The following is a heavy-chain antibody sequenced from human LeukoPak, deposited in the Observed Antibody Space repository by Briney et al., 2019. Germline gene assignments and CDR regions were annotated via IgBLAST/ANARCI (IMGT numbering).Heavy chain of an antibody. D-gene: IGHD3-16*01. CDR3: ARIPGGYYYAMDV. J-gene: IGHJ6*02. CDR1: GFTFSSCS. Sequence: PGGSLRLSCAASGFTFSSCSMNWVRQAPGKGLEWVSYISSRSSNIYYADSVKGRFTISRDNAKNSLYLQMNSLRDEDTAVYYCARIPGGYYYAMDVWGQGTTVTVSS. CDR2: ISSRSSNI. V-gene: IGHV3-48*02.